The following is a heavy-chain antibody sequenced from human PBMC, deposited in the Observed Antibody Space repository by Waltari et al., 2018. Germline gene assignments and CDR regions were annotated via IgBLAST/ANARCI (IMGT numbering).Heavy chain of an antibody. CDR1: GFTFSSYS. D-gene: IGHD3-10*01. CDR2: ISSSSSYI. CDR3: ARATYYYGSGSYYKIDY. V-gene: IGHV3-21*01. J-gene: IGHJ4*02. Sequence: EVQLVESGGGLVKPGGSLRLSCAASGFTFSSYSMNWVRQAPGKGLEWVSSISSSSSYIYYAESGKGRFTISSDNAKNSLYLQMNSLRAEDTAVYYCARATYYYGSGSYYKIDYWGQGTLVTVSS.